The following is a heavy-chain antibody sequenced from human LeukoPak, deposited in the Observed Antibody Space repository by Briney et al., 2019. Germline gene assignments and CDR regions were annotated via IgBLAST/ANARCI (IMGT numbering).Heavy chain of an antibody. Sequence: PGGSRRLACAASGFTFSSYVMHWGRQAPGKGLVWVSRMNNDGSSTIYADSVKGRFTISRDNAKNTLYLQMNSLRAEDTAVYYCARADGSGWLTYWGERPLLTVSS. CDR3: ARADGSGWLTY. J-gene: IGHJ4*02. D-gene: IGHD6-19*01. CDR2: MNNDGSST. V-gene: IGHV3-74*01. CDR1: GFTFSSYV.